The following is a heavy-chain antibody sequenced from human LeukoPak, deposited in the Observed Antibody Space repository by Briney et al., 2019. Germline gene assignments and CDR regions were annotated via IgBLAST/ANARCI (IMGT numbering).Heavy chain of an antibody. D-gene: IGHD3-22*01. CDR3: AKGSRATYYYDSSGHGLDY. V-gene: IGHV3-23*01. J-gene: IGHJ4*02. CDR1: GFTFSSYA. CDR2: ISGSGGST. Sequence: GGSLRLSCAASGFTFSSYAMSWVRQAPGKGLEWVSAISGSGGSTYYADSVKGRFTISRDNSKNTLYLQMNSLRAEDTAVYYCAKGSRATYYYDSSGHGLDYWGQGTLVTVSS.